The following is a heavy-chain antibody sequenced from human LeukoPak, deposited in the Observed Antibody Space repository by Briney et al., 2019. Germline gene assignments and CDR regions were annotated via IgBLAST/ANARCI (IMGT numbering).Heavy chain of an antibody. CDR3: ARGRQWLVTVAFDI. J-gene: IGHJ3*02. CDR1: GSSSTSYW. V-gene: IGHV5-51*01. Sequence: GESLKISCKGSGSSSTSYWIGWVRQMPGKGLEWIGIIYPGDSVTRYSPSLQGQVTISADKSISTAYLQWSSLKASDTAMYYCARGRQWLVTVAFDIWGQGTMVTVSS. CDR2: IYPGDSVT. D-gene: IGHD6-19*01.